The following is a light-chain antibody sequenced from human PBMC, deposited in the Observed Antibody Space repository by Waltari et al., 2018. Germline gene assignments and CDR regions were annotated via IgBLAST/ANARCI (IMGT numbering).Light chain of an antibody. V-gene: IGLV2-23*02. CDR2: EVT. Sequence: QSALTQPAPVSGSPGQSITISCAGSSYDVGSYNLFSWYQQHPGKAPKLIIYEVTKRPSEVPNRFSGSKSGNTASLTISGLQAEDESHYYCCSKAGSSTVFGGGTKLTVL. CDR1: SYDVGSYNL. J-gene: IGLJ2*01. CDR3: CSKAGSSTV.